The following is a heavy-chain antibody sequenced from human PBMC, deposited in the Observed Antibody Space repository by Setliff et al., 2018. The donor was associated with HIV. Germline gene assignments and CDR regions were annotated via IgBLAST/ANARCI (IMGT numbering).Heavy chain of an antibody. CDR1: GARFKNYA. Sequence: GASVKVSCKASGARFKNYAINWVRQAPGQGLEWMGGFIPVRGSTRFAQRLQGRLSIIADESTFTVDMELRDLTSEDTAVYYCARDDHYYDMGSIYSDWYFDLWGRGTPVTVSS. CDR3: ARDDHYYDMGSIYSDWYFDL. D-gene: IGHD3-22*01. V-gene: IGHV1-69*13. CDR2: FIPVRGST. J-gene: IGHJ2*01.